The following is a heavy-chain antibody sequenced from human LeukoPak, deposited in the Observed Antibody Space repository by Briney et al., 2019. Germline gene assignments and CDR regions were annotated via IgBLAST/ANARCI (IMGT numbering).Heavy chain of an antibody. CDR3: AREITDDYXAAFDY. J-gene: IGHJ4*02. CDR1: GFTFSSYG. D-gene: IGHD4-11*01. Sequence: GGSLRLSCAASGFTFSSYGMHWVRQAPGKGLEWVAVIWYDGSNKYYADSVKGRFTISRDNSKNTLYLQMNSLRAEDTAVYYCAREITDDYXAAFDYWGQGTLVTVSS. V-gene: IGHV3-33*01. CDR2: IWYDGSNK.